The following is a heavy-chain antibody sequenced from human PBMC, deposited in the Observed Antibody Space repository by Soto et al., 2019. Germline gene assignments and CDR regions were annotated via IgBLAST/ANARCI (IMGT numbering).Heavy chain of an antibody. J-gene: IGHJ5*02. Sequence: VPGKGDWKAAGYTITIHARHWGSQAPGQRLEWMGWINAGNGNTKYSQKFQGRVTITRDTSASTAYMELSSLRSEDTAVYYCAGVFRTVTTNRWFDPWGQGTLVTVSS. CDR3: AGVFRTVTTNRWFDP. CDR2: INAGNGNT. D-gene: IGHD4-4*01. CDR1: GYTITIHA. V-gene: IGHV1-3*01.